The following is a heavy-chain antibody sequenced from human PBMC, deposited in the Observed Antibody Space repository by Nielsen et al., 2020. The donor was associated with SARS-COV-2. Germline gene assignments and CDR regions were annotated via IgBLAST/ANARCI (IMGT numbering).Heavy chain of an antibody. CDR3: SREDGWLDP. CDR1: GFTFNSAW. CDR2: IKSIADGGTS. J-gene: IGHJ5*02. Sequence: GESLKISCAASGFTFNSAWMSWVRQAPGKGLEWVGRIKSIADGGTSDYAAPVKGRFTISRDDSSNTLFLQMNSLKFDDTAMYFCSREDGWLDPWGQGTLVTVS. V-gene: IGHV3-15*01.